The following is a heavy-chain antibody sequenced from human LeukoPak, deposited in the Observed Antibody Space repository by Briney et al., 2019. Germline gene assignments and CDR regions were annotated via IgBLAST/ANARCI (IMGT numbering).Heavy chain of an antibody. D-gene: IGHD4-23*01. CDR1: GGSISSYY. Sequence: SETLSLTCTVSGGSISSYYWSWIRQPQGKGLELIGYIYYGGSANYSPSLTSRVTISVDTSKYHFSLKLSAVTAADTAVYYCARHYGGNRYYWYCDLWGRGTLLTVSS. V-gene: IGHV4-59*08. J-gene: IGHJ2*01. CDR3: ARHYGGNRYYWYCDL. CDR2: IYYGGSA.